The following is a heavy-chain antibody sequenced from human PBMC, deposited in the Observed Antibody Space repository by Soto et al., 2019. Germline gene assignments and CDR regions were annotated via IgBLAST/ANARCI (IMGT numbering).Heavy chain of an antibody. V-gene: IGHV3-21*01. CDR1: GFTFSSYS. Sequence: GGSLRLSCAASGFTFSSYSMNWVRQAPGKGLEWVSSISSSSSYIYYADSVKGRFTISRDNAKNSLYLQMNSLRAEDTDVYYCARVETGTTRYYFDYWGQGTLVTVSS. CDR2: ISSSSSYI. J-gene: IGHJ4*02. D-gene: IGHD1-7*01. CDR3: ARVETGTTRYYFDY.